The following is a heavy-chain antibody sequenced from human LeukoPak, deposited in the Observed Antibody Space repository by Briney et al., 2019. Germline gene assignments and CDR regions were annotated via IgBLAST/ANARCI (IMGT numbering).Heavy chain of an antibody. V-gene: IGHV3-64*04. J-gene: IGHJ4*02. D-gene: IGHD2-15*01. Sequence: GGSLRLSCSASGFTFSSYAMHWVRQAPGKGLEYVSAISSNGGSTYYADSVKGRFTISRDNAKNSLYLQMNSLRAEDTAVYYCARASRSSLYCSGGSCLDYWGQGTLVTVSS. CDR2: ISSNGGST. CDR1: GFTFSSYA. CDR3: ARASRSSLYCSGGSCLDY.